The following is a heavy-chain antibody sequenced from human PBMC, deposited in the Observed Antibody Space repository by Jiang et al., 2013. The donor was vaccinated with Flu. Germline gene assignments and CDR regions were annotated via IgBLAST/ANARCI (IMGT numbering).Heavy chain of an antibody. V-gene: IGHV4-59*01. CDR3: ARAENGAAGD. J-gene: IGHJ4*02. Sequence: KGLEWIAYMSHSEDTNYNPSLQSRVTISLDTSKNQFSLKLISVTAADTAVYYCARAENGAAGDWGQGTLVTVSS. D-gene: IGHD2-8*01. CDR2: MSHSEDT.